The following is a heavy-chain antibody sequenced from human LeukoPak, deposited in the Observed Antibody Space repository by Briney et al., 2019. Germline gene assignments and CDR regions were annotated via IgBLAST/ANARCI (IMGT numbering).Heavy chain of an antibody. Sequence: PSETLSLTCAVYGGSFSGYYWSWIRQPPGKGLEWIGEINHSGSTNYNPSLKSRVTISVDTSKNQFSLKLSSVTAADTAVYYCARGPPDDYVWGSYRLEGYWGQGTLVTVSS. J-gene: IGHJ4*02. CDR3: ARGPPDDYVWGSYRLEGY. D-gene: IGHD3-16*02. CDR1: GGSFSGYY. CDR2: INHSGST. V-gene: IGHV4-34*01.